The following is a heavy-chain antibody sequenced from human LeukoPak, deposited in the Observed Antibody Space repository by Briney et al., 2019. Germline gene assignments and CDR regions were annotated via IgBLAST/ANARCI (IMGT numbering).Heavy chain of an antibody. Sequence: RGSLRLSCAASGFTFSSYAMNWVRQAPGKGLEWVSGLSNSGGSTYYADSVKGRFTISRDNSKNTLYLQMNSLRAEDTAVYYCAKETSSSFDCWGQGTLVTVSS. CDR1: GFTFSSYA. CDR3: AKETSSSFDC. J-gene: IGHJ4*02. CDR2: LSNSGGST. D-gene: IGHD6-13*01. V-gene: IGHV3-23*01.